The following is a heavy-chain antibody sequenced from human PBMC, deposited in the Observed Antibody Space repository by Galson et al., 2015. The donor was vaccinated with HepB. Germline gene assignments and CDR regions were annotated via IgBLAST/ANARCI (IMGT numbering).Heavy chain of an antibody. CDR1: GFTFSNAW. CDR2: IKSKTDGGTT. Sequence: SLRLSCAASGFTFSNAWMSWVRQAPGKGLEWVGRIKSKTDGGTTDYAAPVKGRFTISRDDSKNTLYLQMNSLSAEDTAVYYCARGRMVRGLSLRYDAVDIWGQGTMVTVSS. CDR3: ARGRMVRGLSLRYDAVDI. J-gene: IGHJ3*02. D-gene: IGHD3-10*01. V-gene: IGHV3-15*01.